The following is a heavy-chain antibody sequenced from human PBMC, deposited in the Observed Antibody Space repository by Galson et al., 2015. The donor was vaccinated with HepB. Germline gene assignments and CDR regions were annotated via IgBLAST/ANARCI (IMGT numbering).Heavy chain of an antibody. V-gene: IGHV1-69*04. CDR2: IIPILGIA. J-gene: IGHJ5*02. D-gene: IGHD3-10*01. CDR1: GYTFTSYG. CDR3: TVIPFYGSGFDP. Sequence: SVKVSCKASGYTFTSYGISWVRQAPGQGLEWMGRIIPILGIANYAQKFQGRVTITADKSTSTAYMELSSLRSEDTAVYYCTVIPFYGSGFDPWGQGTLVTVSS.